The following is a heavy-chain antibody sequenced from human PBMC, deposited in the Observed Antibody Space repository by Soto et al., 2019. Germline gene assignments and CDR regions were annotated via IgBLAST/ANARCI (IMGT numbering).Heavy chain of an antibody. V-gene: IGHV1-69*13. D-gene: IGHD2-21*02. CDR1: GGTFSSYA. CDR2: IIPIFGTA. J-gene: IGHJ6*02. Sequence: SVKVSCKASGGTFSSYAISWVRQAPGQGLEWMGGIIPIFGTANYAQKFQGRVTITADESTSTAYMELSSLRSEDTAVYYCARVVTATNGMDVWGQGXTVTVSS. CDR3: ARVVTATNGMDV.